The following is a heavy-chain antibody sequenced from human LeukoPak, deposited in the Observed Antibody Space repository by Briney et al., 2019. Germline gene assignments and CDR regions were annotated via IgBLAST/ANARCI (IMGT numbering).Heavy chain of an antibody. CDR3: ARDPNQYEAVHPSDY. J-gene: IGHJ4*02. V-gene: IGHV1-18*01. CDR2: ISTYNGNT. Sequence: ASVTVSCKASGYSFTTYGSTWVRQAPGQGLEWMGWISTYNGNTKYSQKLQGRVTMTTDTSTTTVYMELRSLRSDDTAVYYCARDPNQYEAVHPSDYWGQGTLVTVSS. CDR1: GYSFTTYG. D-gene: IGHD6-19*01.